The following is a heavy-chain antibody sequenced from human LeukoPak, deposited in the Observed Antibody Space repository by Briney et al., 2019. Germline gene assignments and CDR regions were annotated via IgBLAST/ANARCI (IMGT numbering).Heavy chain of an antibody. CDR2: IYYSGST. CDR3: AREVVGATGSFDY. CDR1: GGSISSSSYY. V-gene: IGHV4-39*07. Sequence: SETLSLTCTVSGGSISSSSYYWGWIRQPPGKGLEWIGSIYYSGSTYYNPSLKSRVTISVDTSKNQFSLKLSSVTAADTAVYYCAREVVGATGSFDYWGQGTLVTVSS. D-gene: IGHD1-26*01. J-gene: IGHJ4*02.